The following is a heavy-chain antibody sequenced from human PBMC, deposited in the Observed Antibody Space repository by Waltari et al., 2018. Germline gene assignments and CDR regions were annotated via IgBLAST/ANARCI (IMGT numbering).Heavy chain of an antibody. CDR1: GFTFSSYA. V-gene: IGHV3-23*04. J-gene: IGHJ4*02. CDR3: AKSVVGATDFDY. CDR2: ISGSGGST. Sequence: EVQLVESGGGLVQPGGSLRLSCAASGFTFSSYAMSWVRQAPGKGLEWVSAISGSGGSTYYAESLKCRFTISRDNSKNTLYLQMNSLRAEDTAVYYCAKSVVGATDFDYWGQGTLVTVSS. D-gene: IGHD1-26*01.